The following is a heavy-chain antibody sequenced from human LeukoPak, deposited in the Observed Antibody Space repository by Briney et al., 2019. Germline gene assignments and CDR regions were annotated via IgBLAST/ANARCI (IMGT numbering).Heavy chain of an antibody. V-gene: IGHV4-59*08. Sequence: SETLSLTCTVSGGSINSHSWSWIRQPPGKGLEWIGYMYESGTANYTPSLKSRVTISVDTSNNRFSLKLSSVTAADTAVYYCAILGVDYDYGMEVWGQGTTVTVS. CDR2: MYESGTA. CDR1: GGSINSHS. D-gene: IGHD2/OR15-2a*01. J-gene: IGHJ6*02. CDR3: AILGVDYDYGMEV.